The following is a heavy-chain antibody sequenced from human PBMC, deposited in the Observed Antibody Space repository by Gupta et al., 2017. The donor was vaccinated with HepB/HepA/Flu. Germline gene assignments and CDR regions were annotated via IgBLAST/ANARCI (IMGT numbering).Heavy chain of an antibody. CDR1: GFTFGDYA. Sequence: EVQLVESGGGLVQPGRSLRLSCTASGFTFGDYAMSWVRQAPGKGLEWVGFIRSKAYGGTTEYAASVKGRFTISRDDSKSIAYLQMNSLKTEDTAVYYCTRGGGVLWFGESYYFDYWGQGTLVTVSS. V-gene: IGHV3-49*04. D-gene: IGHD3-10*01. CDR2: IRSKAYGGTT. J-gene: IGHJ4*02. CDR3: TRGGGVLWFGESYYFDY.